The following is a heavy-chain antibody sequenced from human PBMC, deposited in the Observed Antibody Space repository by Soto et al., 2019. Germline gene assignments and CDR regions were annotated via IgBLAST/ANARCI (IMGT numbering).Heavy chain of an antibody. Sequence: GGSLRLSCAASGFTFSNAWMSWVRQAPGKGLEWVCRIKSKTDGGTTDYAAPVKGRFTISRDDSKNTLYLQMNSLKTEDTAVYYCAPPMVGQLVAPLGDYWGQGTLVTVSS. CDR3: APPMVGQLVAPLGDY. V-gene: IGHV3-15*01. D-gene: IGHD6-6*01. CDR1: GFTFSNAW. CDR2: IKSKTDGGTT. J-gene: IGHJ4*02.